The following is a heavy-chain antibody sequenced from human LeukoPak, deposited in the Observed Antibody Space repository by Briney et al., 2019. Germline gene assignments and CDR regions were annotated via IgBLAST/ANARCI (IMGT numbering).Heavy chain of an antibody. CDR1: GFTFSSYS. CDR3: ARVLPSPYYYDSSAPMDV. D-gene: IGHD3-22*01. Sequence: PGGTLSLSCAASGFTFSSYSMNWVRQAPGKGLEWVSSISSSSSYIYYADSVKGRFTISRDNAKNSLYLQMNSLRAEDTAVYYCARVLPSPYYYDSSAPMDVWGQGTTVTVSS. J-gene: IGHJ6*02. CDR2: ISSSSSYI. V-gene: IGHV3-21*01.